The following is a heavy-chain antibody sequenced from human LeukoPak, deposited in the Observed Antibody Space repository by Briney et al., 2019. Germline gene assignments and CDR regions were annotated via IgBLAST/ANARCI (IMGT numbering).Heavy chain of an antibody. CDR3: ASNYYGSGSLDY. CDR2: IYYSGST. V-gene: IGHV4-59*08. CDR1: GASISSYY. J-gene: IGHJ4*02. Sequence: PSVTVSLTCTVSGASISSYYWTWIRQPPGKELEWIGYIYYSGSTNYNPSLKSRVTISVDTSKDQLSLKLSSVTAADTAVYYCASNYYGSGSLDYWGQGTLVTVSS. D-gene: IGHD3-10*01.